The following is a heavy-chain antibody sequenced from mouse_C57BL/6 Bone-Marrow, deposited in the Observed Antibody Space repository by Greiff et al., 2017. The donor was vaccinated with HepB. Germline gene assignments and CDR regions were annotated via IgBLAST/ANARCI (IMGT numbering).Heavy chain of an antibody. J-gene: IGHJ2*01. Sequence: QVQLKESGAELVKPGASVKLSCKASGYTFTSYWMHWVKQRPGQGLEWIGMIHPNSGSTNYNEKFKSKATLTVDKSSSTAYMQLSSLTSEDSAVYYCARGRITPYYFDYWGQGTTLTVSS. CDR2: IHPNSGST. CDR1: GYTFTSYW. D-gene: IGHD1-3*01. V-gene: IGHV1-64*01. CDR3: ARGRITPYYFDY.